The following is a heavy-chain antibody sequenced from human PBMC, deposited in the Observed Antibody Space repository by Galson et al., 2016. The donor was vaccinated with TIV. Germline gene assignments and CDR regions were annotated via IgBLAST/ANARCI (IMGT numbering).Heavy chain of an antibody. CDR3: RRPRSSAYYGRDV. Sequence: SLRLSCAASGFIFSDFYMSWVRQAPGKGLEWISYISGSGTTTYYADSVQGRITVSRDNAKNSLHLEMNRLRLDDTAVYYCRRPRSSAYYGRDVWGQGTTVTVSS. CDR1: GFIFSDFY. V-gene: IGHV3-11*01. J-gene: IGHJ6*02. D-gene: IGHD3-10*01. CDR2: ISGSGTTT.